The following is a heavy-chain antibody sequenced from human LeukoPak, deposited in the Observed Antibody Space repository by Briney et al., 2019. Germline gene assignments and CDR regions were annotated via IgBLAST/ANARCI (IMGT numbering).Heavy chain of an antibody. CDR2: IYHSGST. CDR3: ARGGNTYCSGGSCYSDFDY. Sequence: PSETLSLTCTVSGGSISNYYWSWIRQPPRRGLEWIGYIYHSGSTNYNPSLKSRVTISVDMSKNQFSLKLSSVTAADTAAYYCARGGNTYCSGGSCYSDFDYWGQGSLVTVSS. D-gene: IGHD2-15*01. V-gene: IGHV4-59*01. CDR1: GGSISNYY. J-gene: IGHJ4*02.